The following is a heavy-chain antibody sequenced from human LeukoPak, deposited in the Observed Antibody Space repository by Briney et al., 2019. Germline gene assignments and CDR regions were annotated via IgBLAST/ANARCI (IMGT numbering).Heavy chain of an antibody. CDR2: IYYSGST. V-gene: IGHV4-59*01. CDR3: ARMRGIAQNWFDP. D-gene: IGHD6-13*01. J-gene: IGHJ5*02. CDR1: GGSISSYY. Sequence: SETLSLTCTVSGGSISSYYWSWIRQPPGKGLEWIGYIYYSGSTNYNPSHKSRVTISVDTSKNQFSLKLSSVTAADTAVYYCARMRGIAQNWFDPWGQGTLVTVSS.